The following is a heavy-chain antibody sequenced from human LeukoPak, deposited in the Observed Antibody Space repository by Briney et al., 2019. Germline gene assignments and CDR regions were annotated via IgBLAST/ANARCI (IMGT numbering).Heavy chain of an antibody. CDR3: ARVGSFVFGYSYGSSAFDI. Sequence: SSVKVSCKASGGTFSSYAISWVRQAPGQGLEWMGGIIPIFGTANYAQKFQGRVTITTDESTSTAYMELSSLRSADTAVYYCARVGSFVFGYSYGSSAFDIWGQGTMVTVSS. CDR2: IIPIFGTA. D-gene: IGHD5-18*01. V-gene: IGHV1-69*05. CDR1: GGTFSSYA. J-gene: IGHJ3*02.